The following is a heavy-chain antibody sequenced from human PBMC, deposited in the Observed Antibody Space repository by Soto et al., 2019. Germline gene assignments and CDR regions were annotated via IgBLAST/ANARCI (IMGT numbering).Heavy chain of an antibody. CDR3: AHRMVWLVGDYYYYGIDF. Sequence: QITLKESGPSLVKPTQTLTLTCTFSGFSLSTSGVGVAWIRQPPGKALEWLALIYWDDDKRYSPSLKSRLTLTKDTSNNQVVLTMTNMDPVDTATYYCAHRMVWLVGDYYYYGIDFWGRGTTVTVCS. CDR1: GFSLSTSGVG. CDR2: IYWDDDK. V-gene: IGHV2-5*02. D-gene: IGHD6-19*01. J-gene: IGHJ6*02.